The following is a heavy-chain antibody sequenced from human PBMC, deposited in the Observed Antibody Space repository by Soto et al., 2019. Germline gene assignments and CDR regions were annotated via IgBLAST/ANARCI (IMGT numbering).Heavy chain of an antibody. Sequence: SETLSLTCAVYGGSFSGYYWTWIRQPPGTGLEWIGEINHSGSTNYNPSLKSRVTISVDTSKNQFSLKLTSVTAADTAVYYCARDLTAHRAVSGPFAYWGQGTLVTVSS. CDR1: GGSFSGYY. J-gene: IGHJ4*02. V-gene: IGHV4-34*01. CDR2: INHSGST. CDR3: ARDLTAHRAVSGPFAY. D-gene: IGHD6-19*01.